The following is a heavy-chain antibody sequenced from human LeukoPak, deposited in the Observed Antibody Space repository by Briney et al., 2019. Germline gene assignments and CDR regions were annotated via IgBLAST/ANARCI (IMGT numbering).Heavy chain of an antibody. CDR3: ARGSVRHYYGSSGYGSGDY. Sequence: GASVKVSCKASGYTFTSCGISWVRQAPGQGLEWMGWISAYNGNTNYAQKLQGRVTMTTDTSTSTAYMELSRLRSDDTAVYYCARGSVRHYYGSSGYGSGDYWGQGTLVTVSS. V-gene: IGHV1-18*01. D-gene: IGHD3-22*01. J-gene: IGHJ4*02. CDR2: ISAYNGNT. CDR1: GYTFTSCG.